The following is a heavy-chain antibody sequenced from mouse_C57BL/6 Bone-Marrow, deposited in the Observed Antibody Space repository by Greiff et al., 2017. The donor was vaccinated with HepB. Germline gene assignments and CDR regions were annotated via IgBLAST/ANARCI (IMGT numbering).Heavy chain of an antibody. Sequence: ESGAELARPGASVKLSCKASGYTFTSYGISWVKQRTGQGLEWIGEIYPRSGNTYYNEKFKGKATLTADKSSSTAYMELRSLTSEDSAVYFCVRAPILYYFDYWGQGTTLTVSS. CDR1: GYTFTSYG. CDR3: VRAPILYYFDY. J-gene: IGHJ2*01. V-gene: IGHV1-81*01. CDR2: IYPRSGNT.